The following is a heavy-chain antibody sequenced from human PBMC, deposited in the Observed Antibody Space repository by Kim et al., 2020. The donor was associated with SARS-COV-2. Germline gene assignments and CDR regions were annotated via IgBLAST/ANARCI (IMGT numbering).Heavy chain of an antibody. Sequence: SETLSLTCTVSGGSISSSSYYWGWIRQPPGKGLEWIGSIYYSGSTYYNPSLKSRVTISVDTSKNQFSLKLSSVTAADTAVYYCARGGGGLFDYWGQGTLVTVSS. CDR1: GGSISSSSYY. CDR2: IYYSGST. J-gene: IGHJ4*02. D-gene: IGHD3-16*01. CDR3: ARGGGGLFDY. V-gene: IGHV4-39*07.